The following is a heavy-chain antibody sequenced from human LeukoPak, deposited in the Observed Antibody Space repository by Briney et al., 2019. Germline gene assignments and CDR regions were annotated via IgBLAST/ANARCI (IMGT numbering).Heavy chain of an antibody. V-gene: IGHV4-28*05. CDR1: GYSISSSNW. CDR2: IYYSGSI. CDR3: AIQRGESYYSVFDY. D-gene: IGHD3-10*01. J-gene: IGHJ4*02. Sequence: PSETLSLTCAVSGYSISSSNWWGWIRQPPGKGLEWIGYIYYSGSIYYNPSLKSRVTMSVDTSKNQFSLKLSSVTAVDTAVYYCAIQRGESYYSVFDYWGQGTLVTVSS.